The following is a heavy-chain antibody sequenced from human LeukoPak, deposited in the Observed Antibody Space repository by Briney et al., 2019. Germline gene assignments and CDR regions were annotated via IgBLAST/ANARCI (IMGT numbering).Heavy chain of an antibody. D-gene: IGHD6-19*01. CDR2: INHSGST. Sequence: PSETLSLTCAVYGGSFSGYYWSWIRQPPGKGLEWIGEINHSGSTNYNPSLKSRVTISVDTSKNQFSLKLSSVTAADTAVYYCARIAPDNSRGWYGEDSWGQGTLVTVSS. CDR3: ARIAPDNSRGWYGEDS. V-gene: IGHV4-34*01. CDR1: GGSFSGYY. J-gene: IGHJ4*02.